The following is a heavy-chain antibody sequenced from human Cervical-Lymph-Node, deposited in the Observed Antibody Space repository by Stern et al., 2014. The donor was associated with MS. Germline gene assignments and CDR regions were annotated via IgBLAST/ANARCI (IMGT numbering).Heavy chain of an antibody. CDR2: IDPSVSYT. Sequence: EVQLVQSGAEVKKPGESLRISCKGSGYSFISYWISWVRQMPGKGLEWMGRIDPSVSYTNYSPSFQGPVPISADKSISTAYLQWSSLKASDTAMYYCARRCSRRIDAFDIWGQGTMVTVSS. J-gene: IGHJ3*02. CDR1: GYSFISYW. V-gene: IGHV5-10-1*01. CDR3: ARRCSRRIDAFDI. D-gene: IGHD2-15*01.